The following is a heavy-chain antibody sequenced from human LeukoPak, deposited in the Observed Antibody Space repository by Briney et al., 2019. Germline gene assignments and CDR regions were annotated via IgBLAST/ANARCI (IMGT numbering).Heavy chain of an antibody. CDR3: NFYNSYSGSYYFDY. D-gene: IGHD1-26*01. J-gene: IGHJ4*02. V-gene: IGHV4-61*08. CDR1: GGSISSGGYY. CDR2: IYYSGST. Sequence: SQTLSLTCTVSGGSISSGGYYWSWIRQPPGKELEWIGYIYYSGSTNYNPSLKSRVTISVDTSKNQFSLKLSSVTAADTAVYYCNFYNSYSGSYYFDYWGQGTLVTVSS.